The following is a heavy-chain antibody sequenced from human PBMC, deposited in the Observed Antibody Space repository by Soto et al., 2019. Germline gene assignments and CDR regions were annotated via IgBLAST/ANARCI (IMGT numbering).Heavy chain of an antibody. D-gene: IGHD1-1*01. CDR1: GFTFSTYA. Sequence: PGGSLRLSCAASGFTFSTYAMNWVRQAPGKGLEWVAGISCNGTSTYYADSVKGRFTISRDNSKNTLYLQMNSLRAEDTAVYYCAKEILVQPEVYYYYGMEVWGQGTTVTVSS. CDR2: ISCNGTST. J-gene: IGHJ6*02. V-gene: IGHV3-30*18. CDR3: AKEILVQPEVYYYYGMEV.